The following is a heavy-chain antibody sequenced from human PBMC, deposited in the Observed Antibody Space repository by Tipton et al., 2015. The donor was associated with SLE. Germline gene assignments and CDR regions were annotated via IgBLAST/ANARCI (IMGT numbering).Heavy chain of an antibody. CDR3: ARAYGDPL. J-gene: IGHJ2*01. V-gene: IGHV4-59*11. CDR2: IYYTGNT. CDR1: GGSMSYHY. Sequence: TLSLTCSVSGGSMSYHYWSWIRQPPGKGLEWIGYIYYTGNTNYNPSLKSRVIMSIETSWNQFSLRLSSVTAADTATYYCARAYGDPLWGRGTLVTVSS. D-gene: IGHD4-17*01.